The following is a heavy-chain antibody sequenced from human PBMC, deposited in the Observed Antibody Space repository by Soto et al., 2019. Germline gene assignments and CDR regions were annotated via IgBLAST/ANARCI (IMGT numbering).Heavy chain of an antibody. D-gene: IGHD2-15*01. CDR3: AIGIVVVVASPDLYYSGMDV. V-gene: IGHV1-69*01. CDR2: IIPIFGTA. J-gene: IGHJ6*02. Sequence: QVQLVQSGAEVKKPGSSVKVSCKASGGTFSSYAISWVRQAPGQGLEWMGGIIPIFGTANYAQKFQGRVTITADESTSTAYMELSSLRSEDTAVYYCAIGIVVVVASPDLYYSGMDVWGQGTTVTVSS. CDR1: GGTFSSYA.